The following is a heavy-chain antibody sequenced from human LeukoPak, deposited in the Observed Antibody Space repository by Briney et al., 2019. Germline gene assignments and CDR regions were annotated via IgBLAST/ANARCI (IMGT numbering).Heavy chain of an antibody. J-gene: IGHJ6*03. CDR1: GGSFSGYY. V-gene: IGHV4-34*01. CDR3: ARGPRSEPLLSYYYYYYMDV. D-gene: IGHD1-14*01. CDR2: INHSGST. Sequence: PSETLSLTCTVYGGSFSGYYWSWIRQPPGKGLEWIGEINHSGSTNYNPSLKSRVTISVDTSKNQFSLKLSSVTAADTAVYYCARGPRSEPLLSYYYYYYMDVWGKGTTVTVSS.